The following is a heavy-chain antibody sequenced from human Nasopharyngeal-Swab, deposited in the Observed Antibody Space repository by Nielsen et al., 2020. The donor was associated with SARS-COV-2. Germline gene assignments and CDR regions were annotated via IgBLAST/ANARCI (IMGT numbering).Heavy chain of an antibody. Sequence: GESLKISCEASGFTFSSYWMSWVRQAPGKGLEWVANIKQDGSETYYVDSVKGRFTISRDNAKNSLYLQMNSLRAEDTAVYYCARDLGHSGYDLYDYWGQGTLVTVSS. J-gene: IGHJ4*02. D-gene: IGHD5-12*01. CDR3: ARDLGHSGYDLYDY. CDR2: IKQDGSET. CDR1: GFTFSSYW. V-gene: IGHV3-7*03.